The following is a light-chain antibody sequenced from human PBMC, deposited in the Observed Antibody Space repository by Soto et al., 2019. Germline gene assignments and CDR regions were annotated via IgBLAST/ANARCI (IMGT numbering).Light chain of an antibody. CDR1: TSDVGGYNY. Sequence: QSALTQPRSVSGSPGQSVTISCTGTTSDVGGYNYISWYQQHPGKAPKLMIYCYDVSQRPSGVPDRFSGSKSGNTASLTISGLQAEDEADYYCCSYAGTYVIFGGGTKLTVL. CDR3: CSYAGTYVI. CDR2: DVS. J-gene: IGLJ2*01. V-gene: IGLV2-11*01.